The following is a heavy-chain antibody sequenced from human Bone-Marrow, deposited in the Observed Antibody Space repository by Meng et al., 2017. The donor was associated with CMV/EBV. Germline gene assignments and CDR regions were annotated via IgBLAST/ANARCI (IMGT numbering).Heavy chain of an antibody. D-gene: IGHD2-2*01. Sequence: GESLKISCAASGFTFSSYSMNWVRQAPGKGLEWVSYISSSSSTIYYADSVKGRFTISRDNAKNSLYLQMNSLRAEDTAVYYCARERQDVVVPAAIDYWGQGTLVTVSS. J-gene: IGHJ4*02. CDR3: ARERQDVVVPAAIDY. V-gene: IGHV3-48*04. CDR2: ISSSSSTI. CDR1: GFTFSSYS.